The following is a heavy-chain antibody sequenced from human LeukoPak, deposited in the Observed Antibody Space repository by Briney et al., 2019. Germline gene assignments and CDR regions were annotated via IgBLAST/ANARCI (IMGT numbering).Heavy chain of an antibody. CDR3: ARGGGSGWPYYYYYGMDV. CDR1: GYTFTSYD. CDR2: MNPNSGNT. Sequence: ASVKVSCKASGYTFTSYDINWVRQATGQGLEWMGWMNPNSGNTGYAQKFQGRVTMTRNTSISTAYMELSSLRTEDTAVYYCARGGGSGWPYYYYYGMDVWGQGTTVTVSS. D-gene: IGHD6-19*01. J-gene: IGHJ6*02. V-gene: IGHV1-8*01.